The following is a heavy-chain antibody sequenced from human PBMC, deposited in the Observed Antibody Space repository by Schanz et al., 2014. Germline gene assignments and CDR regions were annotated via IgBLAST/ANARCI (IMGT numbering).Heavy chain of an antibody. Sequence: QVQLVQSGAEVKKPGASVKVSCNASGYTFSSYGITWVRQAPGQGLEWMGWINGYNGHTLYAQKFQGRVTMTTDTSTSTSYMELTSLRFDDTAVYYCARDFSAYVGNYFDYWGQGTLVTVSS. D-gene: IGHD5-12*01. CDR2: INGYNGHT. CDR3: ARDFSAYVGNYFDY. V-gene: IGHV1-18*01. J-gene: IGHJ4*02. CDR1: GYTFSSYG.